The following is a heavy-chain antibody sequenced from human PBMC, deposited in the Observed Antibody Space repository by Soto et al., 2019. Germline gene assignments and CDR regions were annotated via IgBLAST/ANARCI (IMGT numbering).Heavy chain of an antibody. D-gene: IGHD5-18*01. V-gene: IGHV4-31*03. J-gene: IGHJ4*02. CDR1: GGSISSGGYY. CDR3: ARVPRFGQKTAMVTYRMVTDDY. CDR2: IYYSGST. Sequence: TSETLSLTCTVSGGSISSGGYYWSWIRQHPGKGLEWIGYIYYSGSTYYNPSLKSRVTISVDTSKNQFSLKLSSVTAADTAVYYCARVPRFGQKTAMVTYRMVTDDYWGQGTLVTVSS.